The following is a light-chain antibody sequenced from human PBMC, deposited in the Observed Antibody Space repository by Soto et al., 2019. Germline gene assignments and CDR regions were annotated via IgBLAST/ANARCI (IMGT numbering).Light chain of an antibody. Sequence: EIVLTQSPGTLSLSPGERATHSCRASQSVSSTYLIWYQQKPGQAPRLLIYDASNRATGIPARFSASGSGTDFTLTISSLEAEDSAVYYCQRRGSWPATFGPGTKVDIK. CDR1: QSVSSTY. CDR3: QRRGSWPAT. CDR2: DAS. V-gene: IGKV3D-20*02. J-gene: IGKJ3*01.